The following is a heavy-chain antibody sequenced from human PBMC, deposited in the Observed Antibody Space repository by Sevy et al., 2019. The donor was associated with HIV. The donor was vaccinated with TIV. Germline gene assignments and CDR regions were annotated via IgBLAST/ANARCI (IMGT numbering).Heavy chain of an antibody. CDR3: ARGPYSGYERVDS. V-gene: IGHV1-2*06. CDR2: INPNTGAT. D-gene: IGHD5-12*01. CDR1: GYTFIYYY. Sequence: ASVKFSCRTSGYTFIYYYIHWVRQAPGQGLEWMGRINPNTGATHYAQKFQGRVTMTGDTSLRTAYMDLTRLTSDDTAVYYCARGPYSGYERVDSWGQGTLVTVSS. J-gene: IGHJ4*02.